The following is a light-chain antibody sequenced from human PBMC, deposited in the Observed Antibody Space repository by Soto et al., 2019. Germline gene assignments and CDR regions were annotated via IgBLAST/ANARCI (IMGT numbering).Light chain of an antibody. J-gene: IGKJ4*01. V-gene: IGKV3-15*01. CDR2: GAS. CDR1: QTINSN. CDR3: QQYNNWLGT. Sequence: RVMTQSPATLCVSPGEIATLSCRANQTINSNLAWYQQKPGQAPRLLIYGASTRATGIPARFSGSGSGTEFTLTISSLQSEDFAVYYCQQYNNWLGTFGGGTKVDIK.